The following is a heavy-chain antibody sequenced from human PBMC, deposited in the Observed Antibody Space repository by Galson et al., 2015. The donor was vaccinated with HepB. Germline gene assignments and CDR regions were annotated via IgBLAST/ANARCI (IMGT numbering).Heavy chain of an antibody. CDR2: IIPNSGGT. Sequence: SVKVSCKASGYTFTGYYMHWVRQAPGQGLEWVGRIIPNSGGTNYAQNFRGRVTLTRDTSISTVYMEMSRLRSDDTAVYYCARGFHYDSSGFYRVEYYYYGMDVWGQGTTVTVSS. D-gene: IGHD3-22*01. V-gene: IGHV1-2*06. CDR1: GYTFTGYY. J-gene: IGHJ6*02. CDR3: ARGFHYDSSGFYRVEYYYYGMDV.